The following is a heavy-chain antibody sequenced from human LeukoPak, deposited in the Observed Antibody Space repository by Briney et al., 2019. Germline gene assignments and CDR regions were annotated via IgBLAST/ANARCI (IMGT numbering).Heavy chain of an antibody. D-gene: IGHD1-26*01. V-gene: IGHV4-4*07. Sequence: SETLSLTCTVSGGSISSYYWSWIRQPAGKGLEWVGRIETSGTTKYNPSLNSRATISVDTSKNQFSLKLSSVTAADTAVYYCARHGAPSYSGSYDYWGQGTLVTVSS. CDR1: GGSISSYY. CDR2: IETSGTT. J-gene: IGHJ4*02. CDR3: ARHGAPSYSGSYDY.